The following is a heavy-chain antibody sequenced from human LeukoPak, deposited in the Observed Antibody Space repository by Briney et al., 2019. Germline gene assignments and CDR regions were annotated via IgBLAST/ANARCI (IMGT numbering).Heavy chain of an antibody. D-gene: IGHD6-13*01. CDR1: GGSVSSYY. V-gene: IGHV4-59*08. J-gene: IGHJ6*02. CDR3: ARQYFRVFDV. Sequence: SETLSLTCTVSGGSVSSYYWSWIRQPPGKGLEWIGYIYYSGSTNYTPSLKSRVTISVDTSKNQFSLKLSSVTAADTAVYYCARQYFRVFDVWGQGTTVTVSS. CDR2: IYYSGST.